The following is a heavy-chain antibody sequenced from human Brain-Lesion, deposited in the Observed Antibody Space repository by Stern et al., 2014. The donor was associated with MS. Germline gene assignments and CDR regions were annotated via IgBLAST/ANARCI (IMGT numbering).Heavy chain of an antibody. CDR3: ARDQRGITIFGVVTDYYYLGMDV. Sequence: VQLVQSGAEVKKPGASVKVSCKTSGYIFTGYYIHWVRQAPGQGLEWMAWINPNTGGTKYAQKFQGRVTMSRDTSISTAYVELSSLTSHDTAVYYCARDQRGITIFGVVTDYYYLGMDVWGQGTTVTVSS. D-gene: IGHD3-3*01. V-gene: IGHV1-2*02. CDR2: INPNTGGT. J-gene: IGHJ6*02. CDR1: GYIFTGYY.